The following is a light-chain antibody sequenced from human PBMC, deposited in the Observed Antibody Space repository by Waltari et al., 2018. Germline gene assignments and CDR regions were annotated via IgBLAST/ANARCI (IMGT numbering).Light chain of an antibody. CDR2: RVS. J-gene: IGKJ2*01. CDR1: QSLVHSDGATH. CDR3: MQGTHWPYT. Sequence: DVVMTQSPLSLPVTLGQPASLSCRSSQSLVHSDGATHFTWFQQRPGQSPRRLIYRVSNRDSGVPDRFSGSGSGTDFTVKISRVEAEDVGVYYCMQGTHWPYTFGQGTKLEIK. V-gene: IGKV2-30*02.